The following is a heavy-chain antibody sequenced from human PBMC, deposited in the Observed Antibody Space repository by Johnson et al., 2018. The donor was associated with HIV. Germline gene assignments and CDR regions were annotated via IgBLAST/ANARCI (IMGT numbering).Heavy chain of an antibody. CDR3: AKERRAPRAFDI. V-gene: IGHV3-30*18. CDR2: ISFDGGDK. CDR1: GFSFSSYA. J-gene: IGHJ3*02. Sequence: QVQLVESGGGLVQPGGSLRLSCAASGFSFSSYAMHWVRQSPGKGLEWVAVISFDGGDKYYADSVKGRFTISRDNSKSRFFLQMNSLTPEDTGVYYCAKERRAPRAFDIWGQGTMVTVSS.